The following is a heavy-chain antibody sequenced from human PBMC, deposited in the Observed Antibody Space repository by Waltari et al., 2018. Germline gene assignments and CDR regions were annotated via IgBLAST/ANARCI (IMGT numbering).Heavy chain of an antibody. CDR2: IIPIFGTA. Sequence: QVQLVQSGAEVKKPGSSVTVSCKATGGTFSSYAISWVRQAPGQGLGWMGGIIPIFGTANYAQKFQGRVTITADESTSTAYMELSSLRSEDTAVYYCARGTYYDSSGYYYGHYYGMDVWGQGTTVTVSS. J-gene: IGHJ6*02. D-gene: IGHD3-22*01. CDR1: GGTFSSYA. V-gene: IGHV1-69*12. CDR3: ARGTYYDSSGYYYGHYYGMDV.